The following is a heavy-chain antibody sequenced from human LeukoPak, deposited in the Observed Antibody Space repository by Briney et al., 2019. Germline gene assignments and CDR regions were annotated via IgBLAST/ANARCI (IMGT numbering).Heavy chain of an antibody. CDR1: GYRFTGSY. D-gene: IGHD1-14*01. V-gene: IGHV1-2*02. Sequence: ASVKVSCKNSGYRFTGSYSYRVRQAPGQGVEWMCWINPNRCGGNYAQKFQGRVTMTRDTSISTAYMELSSLRSDDAAVYYCARDLYPRRNFPVSAFDYWGQGTLVPVSS. CDR3: ARDLYPRRNFPVSAFDY. J-gene: IGHJ4*02. CDR2: INPNRCGG.